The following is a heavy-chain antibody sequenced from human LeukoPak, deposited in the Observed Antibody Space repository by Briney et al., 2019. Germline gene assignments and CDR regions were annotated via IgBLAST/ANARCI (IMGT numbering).Heavy chain of an antibody. D-gene: IGHD4-17*01. CDR1: GGSISSSNW. CDR3: ARPPGVGYGDYGWFDP. J-gene: IGHJ5*02. CDR2: IYHSGST. V-gene: IGHV4-4*02. Sequence: PSETVSLTCAVSGGSISSSNWWSWVRQPPGKGLEWIGEIYHSGSTNYNPSLKSRVTISVDKSKNQFSLKLSSVTAADTAVYYCARPPGVGYGDYGWFDPWGQGTLVTVSS.